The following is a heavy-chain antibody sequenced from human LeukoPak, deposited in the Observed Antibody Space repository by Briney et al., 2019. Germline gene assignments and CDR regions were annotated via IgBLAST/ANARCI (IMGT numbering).Heavy chain of an antibody. CDR1: GCTFTSYD. CDR3: ARGGLNYYGSGSYYNWFDP. V-gene: IGHV1-8*01. Sequence: ASVKVSCKASGCTFTSYDINWVRQATGQGLEWMGWMNPNSGNTGYAQKFQGRVTMTRNTSISTAYMELSSLRSEDTAVYYCARGGLNYYGSGSYYNWFDPWGQGTLVTVSS. D-gene: IGHD3-10*01. CDR2: MNPNSGNT. J-gene: IGHJ5*02.